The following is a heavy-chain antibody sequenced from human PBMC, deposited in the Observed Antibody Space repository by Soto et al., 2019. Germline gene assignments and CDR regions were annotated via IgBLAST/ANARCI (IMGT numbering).Heavy chain of an antibody. Sequence: QVQLQESGPGLVKPSETLSLTCTVSGGSISPYYWSWLRQPPGKGLEWIGYVYYSGNTNYNPSLESRVTISVDTSRNRFSLNLTSATAADTAVYYCARKGAAASYAHYYRDVWGRGTAVTVSS. J-gene: IGHJ6*03. D-gene: IGHD6-13*01. CDR3: ARKGAAASYAHYYRDV. CDR2: VYYSGNT. V-gene: IGHV4-59*01. CDR1: GGSISPYY.